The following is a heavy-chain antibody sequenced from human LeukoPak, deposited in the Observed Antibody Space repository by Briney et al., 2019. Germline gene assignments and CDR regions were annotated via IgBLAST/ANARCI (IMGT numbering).Heavy chain of an antibody. J-gene: IGHJ4*02. CDR1: GDSISSGDYY. CDR2: IYYSGST. CDR3: ARDGQCLDH. Sequence: PLETLSLTCTVSGDSISSGDYYWSWIRQPPGKGLEWIGYIYYSGSTYYNPSLKSRVTISVDTSKNQFSPKLSSVTAADTAVYFCARDGQCLDHWGQGTLVTVSS. V-gene: IGHV4-30-4*01. D-gene: IGHD6-19*01.